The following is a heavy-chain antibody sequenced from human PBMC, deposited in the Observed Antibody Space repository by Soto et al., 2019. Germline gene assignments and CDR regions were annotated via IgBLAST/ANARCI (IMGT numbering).Heavy chain of an antibody. V-gene: IGHV4-39*01. CDR2: MYYSGST. CDR3: ARHNYGVDV. J-gene: IGHJ6*02. CDR1: GGSISSSDHY. Sequence: TLSLTCTVSGGSISSSDHYWGWIRQPPGRGLEWIGSMYYSGSTYYNPPLESRVTIFIDTSKNQFSLKLSSVTAADTAVYYCARHNYGVDVWGQGTTVTVSS.